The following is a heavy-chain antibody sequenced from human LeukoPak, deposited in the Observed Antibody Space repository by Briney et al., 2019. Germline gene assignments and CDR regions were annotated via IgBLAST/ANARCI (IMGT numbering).Heavy chain of an antibody. CDR1: GVSISSYY. CDR2: IYYSGST. V-gene: IGHV4-59*08. CDR3: ARWAHGSGSYSLQFDY. Sequence: PSETLSLTCTVSGVSISSYYWSWIRQPPGKGLEWIGYIYYSGSTNYNPSLKSRVTISVDTSKNQFSLKPSSVTAADTAVYYCARWAHGSGSYSLQFDYWGQGTLVTVSS. J-gene: IGHJ4*02. D-gene: IGHD3-10*01.